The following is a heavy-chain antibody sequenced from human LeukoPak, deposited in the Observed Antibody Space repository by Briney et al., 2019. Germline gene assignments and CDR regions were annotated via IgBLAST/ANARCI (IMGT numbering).Heavy chain of an antibody. CDR1: GYSISSGYY. CDR2: IYHSGGT. V-gene: IGHV4-38-2*02. Sequence: SETLSLTCTVSGYSISSGYYWGWIRQPPGKGLEWIGSIYHSGGTYYNPSLKSRVTISVDTSKNQFSLKLSSVTAADTAVYYCARGDGYNYGGFDYWGQGTLVTVSS. D-gene: IGHD5-24*01. CDR3: ARGDGYNYGGFDY. J-gene: IGHJ4*02.